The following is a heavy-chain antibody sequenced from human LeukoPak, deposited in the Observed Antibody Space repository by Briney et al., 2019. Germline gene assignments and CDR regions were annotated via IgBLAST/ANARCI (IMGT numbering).Heavy chain of an antibody. V-gene: IGHV4-4*07. D-gene: IGHD3-10*01. CDR3: ARTSYDGSPDY. J-gene: IGHJ4*02. CDR2: IYTSGST. Sequence: SETLSLTCAVSGYSISSGYYWGWIRQPAGKGLEWIGRIYTSGSTNYNPSLKSRVTMSVDTSKNQFSLKLSSVTAADTAVYYCARTSYDGSPDYWGQGTLVTVSS. CDR1: GYSISSGYY.